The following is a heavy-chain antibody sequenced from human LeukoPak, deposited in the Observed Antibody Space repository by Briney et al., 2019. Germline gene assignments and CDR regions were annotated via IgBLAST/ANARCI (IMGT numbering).Heavy chain of an antibody. CDR1: GYSISSGYY. Sequence: TSETLSLTCAVSGYSISSGYYWGWIRQPPGKGLEWIGSIYHSGSTYYNPSLKSRVTISVDTSKNQFSLKLSSVTAADTAVYYCARAKGDYIEPFDHWGQGTLVTVSS. CDR3: ARAKGDYIEPFDH. CDR2: IYHSGST. D-gene: IGHD4-11*01. J-gene: IGHJ4*02. V-gene: IGHV4-38-2*01.